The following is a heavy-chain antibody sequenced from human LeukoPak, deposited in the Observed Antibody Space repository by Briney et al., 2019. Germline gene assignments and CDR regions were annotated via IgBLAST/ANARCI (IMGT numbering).Heavy chain of an antibody. CDR1: GGSISSYY. V-gene: IGHV4-4*07. Sequence: TLETLSLTCTVSGGSISSYYWTWIRQPAGKGLEWIGRISSSGSTNYNPSLKSRVTISVDTSKNQFSLKLSSVTAADTAVYFCARGPYSYDSSGAFDIWGQGTMVTVSS. J-gene: IGHJ3*02. CDR2: ISSSGST. CDR3: ARGPYSYDSSGAFDI. D-gene: IGHD3-22*01.